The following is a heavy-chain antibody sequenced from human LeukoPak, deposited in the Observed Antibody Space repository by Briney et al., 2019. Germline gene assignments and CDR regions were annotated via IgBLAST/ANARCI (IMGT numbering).Heavy chain of an antibody. Sequence: PGGSLRLSRAASGFTFSSYAMHWVRQAPGKGLEWVAVISYDGSNKYYADSVKGRFTISRDNSKNTLYLQMNSLRAEDTAVYYCARGPTEVGAIHYYYYGMDVWGQGTTVTVSS. D-gene: IGHD1-26*01. CDR3: ARGPTEVGAIHYYYYGMDV. CDR1: GFTFSSYA. V-gene: IGHV3-30-3*01. J-gene: IGHJ6*02. CDR2: ISYDGSNK.